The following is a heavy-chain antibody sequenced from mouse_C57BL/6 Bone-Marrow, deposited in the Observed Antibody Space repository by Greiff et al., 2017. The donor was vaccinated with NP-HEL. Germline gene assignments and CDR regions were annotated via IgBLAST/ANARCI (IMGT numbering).Heavy chain of an antibody. CDR3: SRGTTVVAPAGFAY. D-gene: IGHD1-1*01. Sequence: VQLQQSGAELVKPGASVKLSCTASGFNFKDYYMHWVKQRTEQGLEWIGRIDPEDGETKYAPNFQGKATITADTSSNTAYLQLSSLTCEDTAVYYCSRGTTVVAPAGFAYWGQGTLVTVSA. CDR2: IDPEDGET. V-gene: IGHV14-2*01. J-gene: IGHJ3*01. CDR1: GFNFKDYY.